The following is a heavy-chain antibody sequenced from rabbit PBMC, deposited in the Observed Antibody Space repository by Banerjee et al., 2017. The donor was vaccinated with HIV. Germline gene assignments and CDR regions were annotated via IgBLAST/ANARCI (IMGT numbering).Heavy chain of an antibody. CDR2: IYASSGST. V-gene: IGHV1S45*01. D-gene: IGHD4-1*01. CDR1: GFSLSSGYY. J-gene: IGHJ4*01. CDR3: ARTYGTVTTYLSYFNL. Sequence: QQQLVESGGGLVKPGGSLALTCTASGFSLSSGYYMCWVRQAPGKGLELIACIYASSGSTYYATWAKGRFTISKTSSTTVTLQMTSLTAADTATYFCARTYGTVTTYLSYFNLWGQGTLVTVS.